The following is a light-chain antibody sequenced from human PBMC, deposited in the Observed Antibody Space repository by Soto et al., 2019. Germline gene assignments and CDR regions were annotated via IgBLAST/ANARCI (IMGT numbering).Light chain of an antibody. V-gene: IGKV1-5*03. Sequence: DIQMTQSPSTLSASVGDRVTITCRASQSISSWLAWYQQKPGTAPKLLIYKASTLQSGVPSRFSGSGSGTEFTLTISILHPDDSATYYCQQYNDNWTFGQGTKVEIK. CDR1: QSISSW. CDR2: KAS. J-gene: IGKJ1*01. CDR3: QQYNDNWT.